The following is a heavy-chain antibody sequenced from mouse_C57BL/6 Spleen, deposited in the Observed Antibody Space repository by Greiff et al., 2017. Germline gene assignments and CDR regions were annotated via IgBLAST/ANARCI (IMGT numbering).Heavy chain of an antibody. D-gene: IGHD2-2*01. CDR2: IDPTDSYT. V-gene: IGHV1-69*01. CDR1: GYTFTSYW. Sequence: VQLQQSGAELVMPGASVKLSCKASGYTFTSYWMHWVKQRPGQGLEWIGEIDPTDSYTNYNQKFKGKSTLTVDKSSSTAYMQLSSLTSEDSAVYYCARRDGYGYFDYWGQGTTLTVSS. CDR3: ARRDGYGYFDY. J-gene: IGHJ2*01.